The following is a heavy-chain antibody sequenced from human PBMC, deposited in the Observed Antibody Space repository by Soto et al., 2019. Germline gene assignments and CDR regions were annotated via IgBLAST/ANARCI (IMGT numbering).Heavy chain of an antibody. D-gene: IGHD3-3*01. V-gene: IGHV4-30-4*01. J-gene: IGHJ6*02. CDR1: GGSISSGDYY. CDR3: ARDHIHITIFGVVIRYGMDV. CDR2: IYYSGST. Sequence: LSLTCTVSGGSISSGDYYWSWIRQPPGKGLEWIGYIYYSGSTYYNPSLKSRVTISVDTPKNQFSLKLSSVTAADTAVYYCARDHIHITIFGVVIRYGMDVWGQGTTVTVSS.